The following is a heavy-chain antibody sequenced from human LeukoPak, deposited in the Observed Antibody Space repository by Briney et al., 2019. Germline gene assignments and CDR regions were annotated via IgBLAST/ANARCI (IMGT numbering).Heavy chain of an antibody. CDR2: IKQDGSEK. D-gene: IGHD2-2*01. J-gene: IGHJ3*02. V-gene: IGHV3-7*01. CDR3: ASLIVAVPAAMRGSDAFDI. Sequence: GGSLRLSCAASGFTFSSYWMSWVRQAPGKGLEWVANIKQDGSEKYYVDSVKGRFTISRDNAKNSLYLQMNSLRAEDTAVYYCASLIVAVPAAMRGSDAFDIWGQGTMVTVSS. CDR1: GFTFSSYW.